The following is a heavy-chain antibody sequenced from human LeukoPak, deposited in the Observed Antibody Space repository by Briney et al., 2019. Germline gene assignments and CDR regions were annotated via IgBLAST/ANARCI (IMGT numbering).Heavy chain of an antibody. CDR1: GGSISSYY. J-gene: IGHJ3*02. Sequence: PSETLSLTCTVAGGSISSYYWSWIRQPPGKGLEWIGYIYYSGSTYYNPSLKSRVTISVDTSKNQFSLKLSSVTAADTAVYYCARHPVHMYDDPFDIWGQGTMVTVSS. D-gene: IGHD2-8*01. CDR3: ARHPVHMYDDPFDI. V-gene: IGHV4-59*08. CDR2: IYYSGST.